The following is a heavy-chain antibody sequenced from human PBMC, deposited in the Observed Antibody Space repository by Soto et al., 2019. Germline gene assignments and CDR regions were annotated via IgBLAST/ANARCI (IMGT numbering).Heavy chain of an antibody. V-gene: IGHV4-59*08. Sequence: SETLSLTCTVSGGSISSYYWSWIRQPPGKGLEWIGYIYYSGSTNYNPSLKSRVTISVDTSKNQFSLKLSSVTAADTAVYYCARLRVPAAMVTYYYYMDVWGKGTTVTVSS. CDR1: GGSISSYY. CDR3: ARLRVPAAMVTYYYYMDV. J-gene: IGHJ6*03. D-gene: IGHD2-2*01. CDR2: IYYSGST.